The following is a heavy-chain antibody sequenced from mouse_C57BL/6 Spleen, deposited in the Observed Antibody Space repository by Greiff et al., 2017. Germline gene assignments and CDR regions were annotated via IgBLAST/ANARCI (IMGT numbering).Heavy chain of an antibody. CDR3: ARELRQTFDY. CDR1: GYTFTDYY. D-gene: IGHD1-1*01. J-gene: IGHJ2*01. V-gene: IGHV1-26*01. CDR2: INPNNGGT. Sequence: DVQLQQSGPELVKPGASVKISCKASGYTFTDYYMNWVKQSHGKSLEWIGDINPNNGGTSYNQKFKGKATLTVDKSSSTAYMELRSLTSEDSAVYYCARELRQTFDYWGQGTTLTVSS.